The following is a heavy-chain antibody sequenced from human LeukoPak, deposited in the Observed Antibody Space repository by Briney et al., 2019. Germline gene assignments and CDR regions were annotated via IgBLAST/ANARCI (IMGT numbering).Heavy chain of an antibody. CDR1: GFTVSSNY. Sequence: GGSLRLSCAASGFTVSSNYKSWVRQAPGKGLEWVSIIYNSGKTYYADSVKGRFTISRDNSKNTLYLQMNSLRAEDTALYYCSRDRPHGDQKTGELDYWGQGTLVTVSS. CDR2: IYNSGKT. V-gene: IGHV3-53*01. D-gene: IGHD3-16*01. J-gene: IGHJ4*02. CDR3: SRDRPHGDQKTGELDY.